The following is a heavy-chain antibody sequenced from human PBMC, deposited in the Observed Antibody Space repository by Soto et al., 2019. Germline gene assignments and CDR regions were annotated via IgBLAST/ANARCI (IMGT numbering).Heavy chain of an antibody. CDR2: INHSGSN. J-gene: IGHJ6*02. D-gene: IGHD4-17*01. V-gene: IGHV4-34*01. CDR3: ARDRKQNGDYLPDYYYGMDV. CDR1: GGSFSTYY. Sequence: SETLSLTCVVSGGSFSTYYYNWIRQSPGKGLEWIGEINHSGSNNYSPSLKSRVTMSADTSKNQLSLRLSSVTAADTAVYYCARDRKQNGDYLPDYYYGMDVWGQGTTVTVSS.